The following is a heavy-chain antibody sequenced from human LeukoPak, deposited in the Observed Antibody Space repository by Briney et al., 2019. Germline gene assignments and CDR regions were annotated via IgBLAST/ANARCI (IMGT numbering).Heavy chain of an antibody. CDR2: IYSGGST. CDR3: ARVWSGYYYGYFDY. V-gene: IGHV3-53*01. CDR1: EFTFSNYA. Sequence: GGSLRLSCAASEFTFSNYAMNWVRQAPGKGLEWVSVIYSGGSTYYADSVKGRFTISRDSSKNTLYLQMNSLSAEDTAVYYCARVWSGYYYGYFDYWGQGTLVTVSS. J-gene: IGHJ4*02. D-gene: IGHD3-3*01.